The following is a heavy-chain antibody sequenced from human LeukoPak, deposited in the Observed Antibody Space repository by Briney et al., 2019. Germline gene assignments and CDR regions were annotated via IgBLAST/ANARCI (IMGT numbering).Heavy chain of an antibody. V-gene: IGHV4-59*01. Sequence: SETLSLTCTVSGGSISGYYWSWIRQPPGKGLEWIGYIYYSGSTNYNPSLKSRVTISVDTSKNQFSLKLSSVTAADTAVYYCARDQGSGPDYWGQGTLVTVSS. CDR1: GGSISGYY. D-gene: IGHD2-15*01. CDR3: ARDQGSGPDY. J-gene: IGHJ4*02. CDR2: IYYSGST.